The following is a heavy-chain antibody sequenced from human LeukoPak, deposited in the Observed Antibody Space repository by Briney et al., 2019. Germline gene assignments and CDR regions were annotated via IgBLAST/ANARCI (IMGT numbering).Heavy chain of an antibody. Sequence: GGSLRLSCAASGFTFSSYGMHWVRQAPGKGLEWVSSISSSSSYIYYADSVKGRFTISRDNAKNSLYLQMNSLRAEDTAVYYCARFKGGAGTFYYYGMDVWGQGTTVTVSS. CDR3: ARFKGGAGTFYYYGMDV. V-gene: IGHV3-21*01. CDR2: ISSSSSYI. J-gene: IGHJ6*02. D-gene: IGHD6-19*01. CDR1: GFTFSSYG.